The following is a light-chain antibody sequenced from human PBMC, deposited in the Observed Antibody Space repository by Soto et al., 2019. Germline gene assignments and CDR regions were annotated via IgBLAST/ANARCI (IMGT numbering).Light chain of an antibody. J-gene: IGKJ4*01. Sequence: IQLTQSPSFLSASVGDRVRITCRASQGISSYIAWYQQKPGKAPKLLIYAASTLQSGVPSRFSGSGSGTDFTLTISSLQPEDVATYYCQKYNSALLTFGGGTKVDI. CDR2: AAS. V-gene: IGKV1-27*01. CDR1: QGISSY. CDR3: QKYNSALLT.